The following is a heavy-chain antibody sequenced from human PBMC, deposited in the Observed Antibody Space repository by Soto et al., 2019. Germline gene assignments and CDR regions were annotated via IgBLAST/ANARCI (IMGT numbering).Heavy chain of an antibody. J-gene: IGHJ4*02. CDR1: GGTTSSYT. CDR3: ALRTGNWNPLAD. Sequence: QVQLVQSGAEVAKPGSSVKVSCKVSGGTTSSYTIGWVRQAPGQGLQWMGNIVPMIGKVDYAQTFQDRVTLTADKSTRTAYMELSRLRSEDTAVYFCALRTGNWNPLADWGQGTLVTVSS. D-gene: IGHD1-1*01. CDR2: IVPMIGKV. V-gene: IGHV1-69*02.